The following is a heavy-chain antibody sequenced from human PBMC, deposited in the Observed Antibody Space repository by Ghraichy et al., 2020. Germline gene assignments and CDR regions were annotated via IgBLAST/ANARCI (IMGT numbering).Heavy chain of an antibody. CDR2: IKQDGSEK. Sequence: GGSLRLSCAASGFTLSDYWMNWVRQAPGKGPEWVAIIKQDGSEKHYVDSVKGRFTISRDNAKNSLHLQMNSLRVDDTAVYYCARASGWVIDYWGQGNLVTVPS. D-gene: IGHD2-21*01. CDR3: ARASGWVIDY. CDR1: GFTLSDYW. V-gene: IGHV3-7*04. J-gene: IGHJ4*02.